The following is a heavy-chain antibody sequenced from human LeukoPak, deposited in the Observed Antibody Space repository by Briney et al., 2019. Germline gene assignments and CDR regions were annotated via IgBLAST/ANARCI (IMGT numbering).Heavy chain of an antibody. D-gene: IGHD6-25*01. CDR3: ARVGAAAAVDY. CDR1: GFIVSSKY. J-gene: IGHJ4*02. Sequence: GGSLRLSCAASGFIVSSKYMSWVRQAPGKGLEWVSVVYSDDNTYYSDSVKGRFTISRDNSKNTLYLQMNGLRAEDTAMYYCARVGAAAAVDYWGQGTLVTVSS. V-gene: IGHV3-66*01. CDR2: VYSDDNT.